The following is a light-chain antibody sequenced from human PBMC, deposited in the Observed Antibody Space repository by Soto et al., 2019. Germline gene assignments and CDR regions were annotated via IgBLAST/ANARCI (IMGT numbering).Light chain of an antibody. CDR1: SSDVGGYNY. CDR2: EVS. Sequence: QSVLTQPASVYGYPGQSITISCNGTSSDVGGYNYVSWYQQKAGKAPKRIIHEVSNRPSGVSNRFSSSKSGNTASLTISGRQAEDEADYYCDSYTSSRAYVFGIGTKLTVL. V-gene: IGLV2-14*01. CDR3: DSYTSSRAYV. J-gene: IGLJ1*01.